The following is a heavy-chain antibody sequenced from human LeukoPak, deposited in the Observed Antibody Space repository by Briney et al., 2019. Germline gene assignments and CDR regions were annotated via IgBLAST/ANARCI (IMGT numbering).Heavy chain of an antibody. V-gene: IGHV1-69*06. CDR3: SRDTKESDDGWGSYSDY. CDR2: IFTIFGTA. Sequence: PVNVCCKASGGTISSYSISWVRQAAGQGLEWIGRIFTIFGTANSAHKIRGSVTITAYKYTCSASMALSSLRSEDTAVYYCSRDTKESDDGWGSYSDYWGQGTLVTVSS. D-gene: IGHD3-16*01. J-gene: IGHJ4*02. CDR1: GGTISSYS.